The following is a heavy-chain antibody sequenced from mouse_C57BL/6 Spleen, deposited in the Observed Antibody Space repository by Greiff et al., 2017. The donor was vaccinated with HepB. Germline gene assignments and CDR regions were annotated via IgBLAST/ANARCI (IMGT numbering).Heavy chain of an antibody. CDR1: GYGFTSYW. D-gene: IGHD2-2*01. V-gene: IGHV1-53*01. Sequence: VQLQQPGTELVKPGASVKLSCKASGYGFTSYWMHWVKQRPGQGLEWIGNINPSNGGTNYNEKFKSKATLTVDKSSSTAYMQLSSLTSEDSAVYYCAREGGLRGAMDYWGQGTSVTVSS. CDR3: AREGGLRGAMDY. CDR2: INPSNGGT. J-gene: IGHJ4*01.